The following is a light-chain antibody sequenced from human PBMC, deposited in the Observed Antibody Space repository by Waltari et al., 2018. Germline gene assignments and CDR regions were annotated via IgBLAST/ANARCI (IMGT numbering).Light chain of an antibody. J-gene: IGKJ3*01. V-gene: IGKV4-1*01. CDR3: QQYYSTPPVT. Sequence: DIVMTQSPDSLAVSLGERATINCKSSQSVLYSSNNKNYLAWSQQKPGQPPKRLIYWASTRESGVPDRFSGSGSGTDFTLTISSLQAEDVAVYYCQQYYSTPPVTFGPGTKVDIK. CDR2: WAS. CDR1: QSVLYSSNNKNY.